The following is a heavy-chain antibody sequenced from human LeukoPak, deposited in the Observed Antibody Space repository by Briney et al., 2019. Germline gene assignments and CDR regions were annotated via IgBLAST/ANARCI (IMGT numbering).Heavy chain of an antibody. D-gene: IGHD2-2*03. V-gene: IGHV4-59*08. CDR3: ARHGSTDYFDY. Sequence: SETLSLTCTVSGGSISSYYWSWIRQPPVKGLEWIGYIYYSGSTNYNPSLKSRVTISVDTSKNQFSLNLSSVTAADTAVYYCARHGSTDYFDYWGQGTLVTVSS. CDR1: GGSISSYY. CDR2: IYYSGST. J-gene: IGHJ4*02.